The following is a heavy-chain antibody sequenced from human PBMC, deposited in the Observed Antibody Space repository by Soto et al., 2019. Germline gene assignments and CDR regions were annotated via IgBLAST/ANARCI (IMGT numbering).Heavy chain of an antibody. J-gene: IGHJ4*02. CDR3: AKGQGPGEERHN. V-gene: IGHV3-21*01. Sequence: EVQLVESGGGLVKPGGSLRLSCAASGFTLSNFGMNWVRQAPGKGLEWVSSISGGSGYIYYADSVKGRFTISRDNAKNSLYLQMNSLRAEDTAVYYCAKGQGPGEERHNWGQGTLVTVSS. CDR1: GFTLSNFG. CDR2: ISGGSGYI.